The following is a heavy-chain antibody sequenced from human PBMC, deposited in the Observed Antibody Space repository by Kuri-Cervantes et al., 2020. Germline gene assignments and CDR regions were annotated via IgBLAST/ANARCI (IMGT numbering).Heavy chain of an antibody. Sequence: ASVKVSCKASGYTFTSIDVKWVRQATGQGLEWMGWINPNSGGTKYAQKFQGRVTMTRDTSISTAYMELSRLRSDDTAVYSCARGALPSIVVVPAASELSYTWFDPRGQGTLVTVSS. J-gene: IGHJ5*02. CDR1: GYTFTSID. V-gene: IGHV1-2*02. CDR3: ARGALPSIVVVPAASELSYTWFDP. CDR2: INPNSGGT. D-gene: IGHD2-2*01.